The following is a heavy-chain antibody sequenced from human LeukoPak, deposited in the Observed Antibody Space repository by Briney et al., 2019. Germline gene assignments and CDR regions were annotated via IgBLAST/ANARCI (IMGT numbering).Heavy chain of an antibody. Sequence: GGSLRLSCAASGFTFSSYSMNWVRLAPGKGLEWVSSISSSSSYIYYADSVKGRFTISRDNAKNSLYLQMNSLRAEDTAVYYCARDRYCTTTRCSDYWGQGTLVTVSS. CDR3: ARDRYCTTTRCSDY. J-gene: IGHJ4*02. CDR2: ISSSSSYI. CDR1: GFTFSSYS. D-gene: IGHD2-2*01. V-gene: IGHV3-21*01.